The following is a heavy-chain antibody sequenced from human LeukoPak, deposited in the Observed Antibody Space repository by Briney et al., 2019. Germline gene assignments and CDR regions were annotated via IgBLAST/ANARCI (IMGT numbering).Heavy chain of an antibody. D-gene: IGHD3-10*01. J-gene: IGHJ3*02. Sequence: PGRSLRLSCAASGFTFSSYAMHWVRQAPGKGLEWVAVISYVGSNKYYADSVKGRFTISRDNSKNTLYLQMNSLRAEDTAVYYCAGVLLWFGEFWAFDIWGQGTMVTVSS. CDR3: AGVLLWFGEFWAFDI. CDR2: ISYVGSNK. V-gene: IGHV3-30-3*01. CDR1: GFTFSSYA.